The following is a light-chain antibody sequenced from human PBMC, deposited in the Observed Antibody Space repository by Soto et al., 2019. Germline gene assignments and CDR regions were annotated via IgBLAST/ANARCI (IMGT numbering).Light chain of an antibody. CDR3: HHYGSAPWT. CDR1: QSVGDNL. J-gene: IGKJ1*01. V-gene: IGKV3-20*01. Sequence: EIVLTQSPGTLSLSPGERATLSCRASQSVGDNLLAWYHQSPGQAPRLLIYGASSRATGIPDRFSGSGSGTDFTLTIDRREPEDFALYFCHHYGSAPWTFGQGTEVEIK. CDR2: GAS.